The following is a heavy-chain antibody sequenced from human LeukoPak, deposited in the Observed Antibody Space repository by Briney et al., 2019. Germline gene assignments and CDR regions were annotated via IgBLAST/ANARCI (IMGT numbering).Heavy chain of an antibody. J-gene: IGHJ4*02. CDR3: AKNVVVKRYIDF. V-gene: IGHV3-23*01. CDR1: GFTFSNHA. CDR2: ISGGGRTT. Sequence: GGSLRLSCAASGFTFSNHAMSWVRQAPGKGLQWVAVISGGGRTTEYADFVKGRLTISRDNSKNTLSLQMNSLTAEDTAIYFCAKNVVVKRYIDFWGQGTLVTVSS. D-gene: IGHD2-15*01.